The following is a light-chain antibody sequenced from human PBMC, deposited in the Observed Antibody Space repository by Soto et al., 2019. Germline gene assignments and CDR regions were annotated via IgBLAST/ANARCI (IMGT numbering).Light chain of an antibody. Sequence: IQMTQSPSTLSASVRDRVTITCRASHNIERWMAWYQQKRGRAPSLLIFDATTLHSGVPSRFSGGGSGTEFTLTITGLLPDDSATYSCHQCPNSSTFSQGTTVEL. CDR3: HQCPNSST. CDR2: DAT. CDR1: HNIERW. V-gene: IGKV1-5*01. J-gene: IGKJ1*01.